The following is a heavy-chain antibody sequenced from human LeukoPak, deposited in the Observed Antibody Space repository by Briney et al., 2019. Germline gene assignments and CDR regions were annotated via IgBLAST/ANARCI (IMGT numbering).Heavy chain of an antibody. CDR2: IYYTGST. CDR1: GDSIRSYY. Sequence: SETLSLTCTVSGDSIRSYYWSWIRQPPGKGLEWIGYIYYTGSTNYNPSLKSRVTISIDSSKNQFSLKLSSVTAADTAVYYCAREYGWYFDLWGRGTLVTVSS. D-gene: IGHD3-10*01. CDR3: AREYGWYFDL. V-gene: IGHV4-59*01. J-gene: IGHJ2*01.